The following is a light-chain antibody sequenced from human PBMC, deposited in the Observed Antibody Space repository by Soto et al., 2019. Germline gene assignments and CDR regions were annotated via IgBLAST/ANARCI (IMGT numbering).Light chain of an antibody. J-gene: IGKJ1*01. CDR3: QQYGSSPKT. CDR2: GAS. CDR1: QSVSSNH. V-gene: IGKV3-20*01. Sequence: IVLTQSSGTLSLFPGERATLSCRASQSVSSNHLAWYQQKRGQAPRLLIYGASSKATGVPDRFSGSGSGTDFTLTISSLEPEDFAVYYCQQYGSSPKTFGQGTKVEIK.